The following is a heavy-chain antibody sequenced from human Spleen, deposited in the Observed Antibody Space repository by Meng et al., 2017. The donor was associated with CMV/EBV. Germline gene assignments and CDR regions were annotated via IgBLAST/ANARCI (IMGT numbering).Heavy chain of an antibody. V-gene: IGHV1-46*01. CDR1: FTSSS. CDR2: INPNSCIT. CDR3: ARSGISTTSYTWASYFDS. D-gene: IGHD2-2*02. Sequence: FTSSSMHWVRPAPGHGLELMRIINPNSCITAYARRFQRSVTTTRATSTNTVYLELSSLRSADTPMYYCARSGISTTSYTWASYFDSWGQGTLVTVSS. J-gene: IGHJ4*02.